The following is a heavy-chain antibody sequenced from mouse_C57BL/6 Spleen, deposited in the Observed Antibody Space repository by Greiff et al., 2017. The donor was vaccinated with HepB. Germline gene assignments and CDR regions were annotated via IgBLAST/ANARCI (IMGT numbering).Heavy chain of an antibody. J-gene: IGHJ4*01. CDR1: GFTFSSYA. CDR3: ASSIYPYYAMDY. D-gene: IGHD2-1*01. Sequence: EVQGVESGGGLVKPGGSLKLSCAASGFTFSSYAMSWVRQTPEKRLEWVATISDGGSYTYYPDNVKGRFTISRDNAKNNLYLQMSHLKSEDTAMYYCASSIYPYYAMDYWGQGTSVTVSS. V-gene: IGHV5-4*01. CDR2: ISDGGSYT.